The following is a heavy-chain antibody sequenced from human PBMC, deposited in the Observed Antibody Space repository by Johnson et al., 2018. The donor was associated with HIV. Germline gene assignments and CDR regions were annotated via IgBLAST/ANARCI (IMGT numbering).Heavy chain of an antibody. Sequence: EVQLVESGGGLVQPGGSLRLSCAASGFTVSNNYMNWVRQTPGKGLEWVSVVHRDGRLYYADSVKGRFRLSRDNSKNTLYLQMNSLRAEDTAVYYCARALTTDAFDIWGQGTMVTVSS. CDR1: GFTVSNNY. CDR3: ARALTTDAFDI. V-gene: IGHV3-66*01. D-gene: IGHD4-17*01. CDR2: VHRDGRL. J-gene: IGHJ3*02.